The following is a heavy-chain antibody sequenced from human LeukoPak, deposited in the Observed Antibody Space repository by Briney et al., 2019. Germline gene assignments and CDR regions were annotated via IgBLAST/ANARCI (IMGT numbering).Heavy chain of an antibody. CDR3: ARDTSSLDPTLGWFDP. J-gene: IGHJ5*02. CDR1: GGSISSSSYY. V-gene: IGHV4-39*02. CDR2: IYYSGST. Sequence: SSETLSLTCTVSGGSISSSSYYWGWIRQPPGKGLEWIGSIYYSGSTYYNPSLKSRVTISVDTSKNQFSLKLSSVTAADTAVYYCARDTSSLDPTLGWFDPWGQGTLVTVSS.